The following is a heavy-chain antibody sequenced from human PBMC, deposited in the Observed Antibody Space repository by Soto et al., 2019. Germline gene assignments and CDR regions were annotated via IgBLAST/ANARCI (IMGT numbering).Heavy chain of an antibody. J-gene: IGHJ4*02. V-gene: IGHV3-48*02. CDR3: ARLPKGSLVTA. D-gene: IGHD2-21*02. CDR1: GFRFSDHS. Sequence: GGSLRLSCVASGFRFSDHSMTWVRQSPGKGLQWIAYISSSSDNIYYAESVRGRFTVSRDNAKNALFLEMNSLRDDDTATYYCARLPKGSLVTAWGQGTQVTVSS. CDR2: ISSSSDNI.